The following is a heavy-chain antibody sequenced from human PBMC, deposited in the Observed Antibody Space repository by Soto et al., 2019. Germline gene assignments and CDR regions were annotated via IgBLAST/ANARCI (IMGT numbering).Heavy chain of an antibody. CDR1: GFSFSTYD. D-gene: IGHD2-15*01. CDR2: IGSADDP. J-gene: IGHJ6*02. Sequence: GGSLRLSCAASGFSFSTYDMHWVRQVSGKGLEWVSAIGSADDPYYLGSVKGRFTISRENAKNSLYLQMNSLRAGDTAVYYCARAYSGRQPRRADYYYAMDVWGLGTTVTVSS. CDR3: ARAYSGRQPRRADYYYAMDV. V-gene: IGHV3-13*05.